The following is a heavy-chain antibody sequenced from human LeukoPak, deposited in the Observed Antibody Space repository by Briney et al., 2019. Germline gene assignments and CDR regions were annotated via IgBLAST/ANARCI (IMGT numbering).Heavy chain of an antibody. CDR1: GYTFTGYY. CDR2: INPSSGVP. CDR3: ATRGGANTLNY. V-gene: IGHV1-2*06. Sequence: ASVKVSCKASGYTFTGYYIHWVRQAPGQGLEWMGRINPSSGVPTYVQKFQGRVTMTRDTSISTAYMELSRLRSDDTAVYYCATRGGANTLNYWGQGTLVTVSS. D-gene: IGHD4/OR15-4a*01. J-gene: IGHJ4*02.